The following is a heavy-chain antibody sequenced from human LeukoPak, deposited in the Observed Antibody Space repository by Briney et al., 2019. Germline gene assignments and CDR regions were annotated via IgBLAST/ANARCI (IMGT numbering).Heavy chain of an antibody. J-gene: IGHJ3*02. V-gene: IGHV1-46*01. CDR3: AGGNSDGRGDI. D-gene: IGHD1-26*01. CDR2: INPSGGST. Sequence: ASVKVSCKASGYTFTGYYMHWVRQAPGQGLEWMGIINPSGGSTSYAQKFQGRVTMTRDTSTSTVYMELSSLRSEDTAVYYCAGGNSDGRGDIWGQGTMVTVSS. CDR1: GYTFTGYY.